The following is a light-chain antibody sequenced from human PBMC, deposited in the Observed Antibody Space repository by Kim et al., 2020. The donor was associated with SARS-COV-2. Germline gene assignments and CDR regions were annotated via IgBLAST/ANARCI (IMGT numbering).Light chain of an antibody. CDR3: QQSYSTLYT. J-gene: IGKJ2*01. Sequence: DIQMTQSPSSLSASVGDRVTITCRASQSISSYLNWYQQKPGKAPKLLIYAASSLQSGVPSTFSGSGSGTDFTLTISSLQPEDFATYYCQQSYSTLYTFGQGTKLEI. V-gene: IGKV1-39*01. CDR2: AAS. CDR1: QSISSY.